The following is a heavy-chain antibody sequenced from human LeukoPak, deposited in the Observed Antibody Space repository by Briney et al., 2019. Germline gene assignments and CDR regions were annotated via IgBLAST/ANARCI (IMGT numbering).Heavy chain of an antibody. J-gene: IGHJ4*02. Sequence: SETLSLTCTVSSGSISSNNHFWGWIRQPQGKGLEWIGNIDYSGSTDYNPSLKSRVTISVDTSKNQFSLKLSSVTAADTAVYYCARDGAAGLDYWGQGTLVTVSS. CDR2: IDYSGST. CDR1: SGSISSNNHF. CDR3: ARDGAAGLDY. D-gene: IGHD6-13*01. V-gene: IGHV4-39*07.